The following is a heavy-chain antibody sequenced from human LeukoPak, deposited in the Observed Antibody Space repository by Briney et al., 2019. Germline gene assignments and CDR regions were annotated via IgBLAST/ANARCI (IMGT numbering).Heavy chain of an antibody. J-gene: IGHJ4*02. V-gene: IGHV3-21*01. Sequence: GGSLRLSCAASGFTFSSYGMNWVRQAPGKGLEWVSFISSSSSYIYYADSGKGRFTISRDNAKNSLYLQMNSLRAEDTAVYYCARDLRSSGYYAFDYWGQGTLVTVSS. CDR1: GFTFSSYG. CDR3: ARDLRSSGYYAFDY. CDR2: ISSSSSYI. D-gene: IGHD3-22*01.